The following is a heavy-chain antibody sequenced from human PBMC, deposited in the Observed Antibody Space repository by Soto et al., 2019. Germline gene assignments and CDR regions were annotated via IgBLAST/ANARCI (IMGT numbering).Heavy chain of an antibody. Sequence: QVQLVESGGGVVQPGGSLRLSCAASGFTFGRHGMHWVRQAPGKGLEWVAVIGSDGRRDSYADSVKGRFTISRDNGQNTLYLQMNGLRAEDRAVYYCARDDDYGDKGLDYWGQGTLVTVSS. CDR1: GFTFGRHG. V-gene: IGHV3-33*01. D-gene: IGHD4-17*01. J-gene: IGHJ4*02. CDR3: ARDDDYGDKGLDY. CDR2: IGSDGRRD.